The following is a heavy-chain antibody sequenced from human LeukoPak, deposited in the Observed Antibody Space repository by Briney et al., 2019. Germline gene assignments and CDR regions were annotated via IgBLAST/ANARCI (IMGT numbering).Heavy chain of an antibody. J-gene: IGHJ5*02. Sequence: GASVKVSCKASGYTFTSYDINWVRQATGQGLEWMGWLSPNSGNTGYAQKFQGRVTITRNTSINTAYMELSSLRSDDTAVCYCARMAVSGRDNWFDPWGPGSLVTVSS. V-gene: IGHV1-8*03. CDR3: ARMAVSGRDNWFDP. D-gene: IGHD6-19*01. CDR1: GYTFTSYD. CDR2: LSPNSGNT.